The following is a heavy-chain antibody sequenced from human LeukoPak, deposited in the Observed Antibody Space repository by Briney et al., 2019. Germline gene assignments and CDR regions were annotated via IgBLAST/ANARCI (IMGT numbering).Heavy chain of an antibody. CDR1: GGSISGYY. CDR2: IFYSGSA. CDR3: ARDYYDSSGYYRCFAY. J-gene: IGHJ4*02. V-gene: IGHV4-59*01. D-gene: IGHD3-22*01. Sequence: SETLSLICTVSGGSISGYYWSWIRQPPGKGLEWIGYIFYSGSANYNPSLKSRVTISVDTSKNQFSLKLSSVTAADTAVYYCARDYYDSSGYYRCFAYWGQGTLVTVSS.